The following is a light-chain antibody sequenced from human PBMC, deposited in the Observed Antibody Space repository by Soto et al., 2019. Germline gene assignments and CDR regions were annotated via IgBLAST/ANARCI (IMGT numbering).Light chain of an antibody. CDR3: QQYGDSPWT. Sequence: EIVLTQSPGTLSLSPGERATLSCRASQSVRSSYLAWYQQTPGQAPRLLIYDTSYRATGVPDRFSGSGSGTDFTLTINRLEPEDFAVYYCQQYGDSPWTFGPGTKVDSK. V-gene: IGKV3-20*01. CDR1: QSVRSSY. CDR2: DTS. J-gene: IGKJ1*01.